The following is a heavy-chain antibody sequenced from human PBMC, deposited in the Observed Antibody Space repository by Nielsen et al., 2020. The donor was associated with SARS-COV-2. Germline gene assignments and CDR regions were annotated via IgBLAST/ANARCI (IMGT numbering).Heavy chain of an antibody. CDR2: IYFSGRT. V-gene: IGHV4-31*03. J-gene: IGHJ6*02. D-gene: IGHD5-12*01. CDR1: GGSISSCGYY. CDR3: ARESSGYDHYNYGMDV. Sequence: SETLSLTCTVSGGSISSCGYYWSWIRHHPGQGLEWIGYIYFSGRTCYNPSLKSRVTISVDTSKNQFSLSLRSVTAADTAVYYCARESSGYDHYNYGMDVWGQGTTVTVSS.